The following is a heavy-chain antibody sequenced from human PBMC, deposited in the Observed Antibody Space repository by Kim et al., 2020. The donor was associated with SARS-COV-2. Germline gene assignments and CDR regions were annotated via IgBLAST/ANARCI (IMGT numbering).Heavy chain of an antibody. Sequence: NPPLKRRVTISVDTAKNQFSLKLSSVTAADTAVYYCARSLGPYSYGYFDYWGQGTLVTVSS. CDR3: ARSLGPYSYGYFDY. V-gene: IGHV4-39*01. J-gene: IGHJ4*02. D-gene: IGHD5-18*01.